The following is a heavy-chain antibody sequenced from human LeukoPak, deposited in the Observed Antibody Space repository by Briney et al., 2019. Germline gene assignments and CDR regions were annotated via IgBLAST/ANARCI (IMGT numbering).Heavy chain of an antibody. CDR2: IYYSGST. D-gene: IGHD6-13*01. J-gene: IGHJ4*02. V-gene: IGHV4-59*11. CDR3: ARSGYSSSWYGLRY. Sequence: SETLSLTCTVSGGSISSHYWSWIRQPPGKGLEWIGYIYYSGSTNYNPSLKSRVTISVDTSKNQFSLKLSSVTAADTAVYYCARSGYSSSWYGLRYWGQGTLVTVSS. CDR1: GGSISSHY.